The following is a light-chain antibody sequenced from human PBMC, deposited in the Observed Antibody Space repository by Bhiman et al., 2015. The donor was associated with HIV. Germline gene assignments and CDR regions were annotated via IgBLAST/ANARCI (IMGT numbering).Light chain of an antibody. Sequence: SYELTQPPSVSVSPGQTASITCSGDKLGDKYACWYQQKPGQSPVLVIYQDSERPSGIPDRFSGSNSGNTATLTISGTQPMDEGDYYCQAWDNYGYVFGGGTKVTVL. CDR2: QDS. CDR3: QAWDNYGYV. J-gene: IGLJ1*01. CDR1: KLGDKY. V-gene: IGLV3-1*01.